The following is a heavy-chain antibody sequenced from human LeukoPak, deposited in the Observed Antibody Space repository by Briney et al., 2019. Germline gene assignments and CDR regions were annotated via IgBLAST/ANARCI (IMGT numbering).Heavy chain of an antibody. CDR2: ISSSSSYI. V-gene: IGHV3-21*01. CDR1: GFTFSSYS. CDR3: AKDLTLSSSWLYYYYYGMDV. Sequence: GGSLRLSCAASGFTFSSYSMNWVRQAPGKGLEWVSSISSSSSYIYYADSVKGRFTISRDNAKNSLYLQMNSLRAEDTAVYYCAKDLTLSSSWLYYYYYGMDVWGQGTTVTVSS. D-gene: IGHD6-13*01. J-gene: IGHJ6*02.